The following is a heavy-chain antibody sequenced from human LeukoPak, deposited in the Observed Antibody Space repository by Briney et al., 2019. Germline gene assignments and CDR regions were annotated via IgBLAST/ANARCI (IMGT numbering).Heavy chain of an antibody. CDR3: ARIAYCGGDCYTTYFDY. J-gene: IGHJ4*02. D-gene: IGHD2-21*01. CDR1: GYTFTTYG. Sequence: ASVKVSCEASGYTFTTYGISWVRQAPGQGLEWMGWISAYNGNINYAQKLQGRVTMTTDTSTSTAYMELRSLRSDDTAVYYCARIAYCGGDCYTTYFDYWGQGTLVTVSS. V-gene: IGHV1-18*01. CDR2: ISAYNGNI.